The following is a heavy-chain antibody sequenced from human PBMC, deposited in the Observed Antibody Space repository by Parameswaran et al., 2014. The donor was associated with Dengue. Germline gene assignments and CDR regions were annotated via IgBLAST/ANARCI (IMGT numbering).Heavy chain of an antibody. CDR3: ARSEGVAVAGMNV. D-gene: IGHD6-19*01. J-gene: IGHJ6*04. Sequence: KWIRQSPSRGLEWLGRTYYRSKWYNDYAVSVKSRITINPNTSKNQFSLQLNSVTPEDTAVYYCARSEGVAVAGMNVWAKDHGHRLL. CDR2: TYYRSKWYN. V-gene: IGHV6-1*01.